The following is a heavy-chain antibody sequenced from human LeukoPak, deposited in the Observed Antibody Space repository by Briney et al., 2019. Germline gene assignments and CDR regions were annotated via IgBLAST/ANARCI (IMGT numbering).Heavy chain of an antibody. CDR3: ARVAEAAAFDS. CDR1: GFTFSDHY. CDR2: TRNKTNSYTT. Sequence: GGSLRLSCAASGFTFSDHYMDWVRQAPGKGLEWVGRTRNKTNSYTTEYAASVKGRFTIARDDSKNSLYLQMNSLKPEDTALYYCARVAEAAAFDSWGQGTLVTVSS. D-gene: IGHD6-13*01. J-gene: IGHJ4*02. V-gene: IGHV3-72*01.